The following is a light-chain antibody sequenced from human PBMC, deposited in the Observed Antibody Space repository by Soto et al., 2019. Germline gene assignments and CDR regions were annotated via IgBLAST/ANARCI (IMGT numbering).Light chain of an antibody. J-gene: IGLJ1*01. CDR3: GTWDSSLSGYV. Sequence: QSVLTQPPSVSAAPGQKVTISCSGDSSNIGSNYVSWYQQFPGTAPQLLICDNNRRPSGIPDRFSGSRSGTSATLDITGLQAGDEADYYCGTWDSSLSGYVFGTGTKVTVL. CDR1: SSNIGSNY. V-gene: IGLV1-51*01. CDR2: DNN.